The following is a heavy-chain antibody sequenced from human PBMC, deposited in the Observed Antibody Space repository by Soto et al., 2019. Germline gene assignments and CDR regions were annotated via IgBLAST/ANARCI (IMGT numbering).Heavy chain of an antibody. CDR2: IFYNGNS. V-gene: IGHV4-39*07. J-gene: IGHJ4*02. CDR1: GGSISNPIYY. Sequence: PSETLSLTCTVSGGSISNPIYYWAWIRQPPGKGLEWIGSIFYNGNSYYNPSLKSRVTISVDTSKNQFSLRLSSVTAADTAAYYCARGLAAAGTSFDYWGQGTLVTVSS. CDR3: ARGLAAAGTSFDY. D-gene: IGHD6-13*01.